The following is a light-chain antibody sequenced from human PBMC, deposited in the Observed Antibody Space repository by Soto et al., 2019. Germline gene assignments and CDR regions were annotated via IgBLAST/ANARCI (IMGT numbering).Light chain of an antibody. CDR3: RQRRNWPWT. CDR1: SSVSTY. J-gene: IGKJ1*01. Sequence: EIVLTQSPGTLSLSPGERATLSCRASSSVSTYLAWYQQKPGQAPRLLIYDASNGATGIPARFSGSGSGTDFHLCLSPLRPEDFAVYSCRQRRNWPWTFGQGTQVEIK. CDR2: DAS. V-gene: IGKV3-11*01.